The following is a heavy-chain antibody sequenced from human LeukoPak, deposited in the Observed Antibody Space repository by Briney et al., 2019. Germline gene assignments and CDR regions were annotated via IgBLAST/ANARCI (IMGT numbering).Heavy chain of an antibody. CDR3: ARGYYDFWSGYYSPPPQYYYHYGMDV. D-gene: IGHD3-3*01. CDR2: INHSGST. Sequence: PSETLSLTCAVYGGSFSGYYWSWIRQPPGKGLEWIGEINHSGSTNYNPSLKSRVTISVDTSKNQFSLKLSSVTAADTAVYYCARGYYDFWSGYYSPPPQYYYHYGMDVWGQGTTVTVSS. J-gene: IGHJ6*02. CDR1: GGSFSGYY. V-gene: IGHV4-34*01.